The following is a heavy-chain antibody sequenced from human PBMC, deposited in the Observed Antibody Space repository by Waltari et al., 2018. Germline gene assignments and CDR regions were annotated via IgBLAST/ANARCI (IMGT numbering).Heavy chain of an antibody. Sequence: QVQLVESGGGVVQPGRSLRLSCAASGFTFRSYGMHWVRRAPGKGLEWVAVIWYDGSNKYYADSVKGRFTISRDNSKNTLYLQMNSLRAEDTAVYYCARGVHYDSSGYYYWGQGTLVTVSS. V-gene: IGHV3-33*01. D-gene: IGHD3-22*01. J-gene: IGHJ4*02. CDR2: IWYDGSNK. CDR1: GFTFRSYG. CDR3: ARGVHYDSSGYYY.